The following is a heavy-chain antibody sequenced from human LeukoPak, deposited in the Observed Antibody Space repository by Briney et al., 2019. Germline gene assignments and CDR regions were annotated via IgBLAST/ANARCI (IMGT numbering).Heavy chain of an antibody. CDR1: GYSFTSYW. Sequence: GESLKISCKGSGYSFTSYWIAWVRQMPGKGLEWMGIIYPGDSDTRYSPSFQGQVTISADKSISTAYLQWSSLKASDTAMYYCARRKDDSSGYYLYYFDYWGQGTLVTVSS. J-gene: IGHJ4*02. CDR2: IYPGDSDT. D-gene: IGHD3-22*01. V-gene: IGHV5-51*01. CDR3: ARRKDDSSGYYLYYFDY.